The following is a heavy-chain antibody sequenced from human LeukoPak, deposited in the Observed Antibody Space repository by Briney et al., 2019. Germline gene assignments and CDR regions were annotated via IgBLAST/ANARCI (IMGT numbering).Heavy chain of an antibody. CDR3: ARYRFGDSPRYFLDY. CDR2: IYYSGST. CDR1: GGSISSGDYY. D-gene: IGHD4-17*01. J-gene: IGHJ4*02. Sequence: EPSETLSLTCTVSGGSISSGDYYWSWIRQHPGKGLEWIGYIYYSGSTYYNLSLKSRLTISVDTSKNQFSLKVSSVTAADTAVYYCARYRFGDSPRYFLDYWGQGTLVFVSS. V-gene: IGHV4-31*03.